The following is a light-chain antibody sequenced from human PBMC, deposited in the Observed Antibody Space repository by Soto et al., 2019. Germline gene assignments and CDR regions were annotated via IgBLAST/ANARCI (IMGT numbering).Light chain of an antibody. Sequence: NFMLTQPHSVSESPGKTVTISCTRNRGSITSKYVHWYQQRPGRSPTTVIYENNQRPSGVPDRFSGSVDSASNSASLTISGLRTEDEADYYCQSYGSNTWVFGGGTKVTVL. V-gene: IGLV6-57*01. CDR1: RGSITSKY. J-gene: IGLJ3*02. CDR3: QSYGSNTWV. CDR2: ENN.